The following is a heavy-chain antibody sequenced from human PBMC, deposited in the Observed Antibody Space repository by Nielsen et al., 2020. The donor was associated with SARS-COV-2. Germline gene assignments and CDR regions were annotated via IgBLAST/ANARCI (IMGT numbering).Heavy chain of an antibody. Sequence: ETLSLTCTVSGGSISSYYWSWIRQPPGKGLEWIGYIYYSGSTNYNPSLKSRVTISVDTSKNQFSLKLSSVTAADTAVYYCARRRWDVAAAGTLDYYYYYMDVWGKGTTVTVSS. D-gene: IGHD6-13*01. CDR2: IYYSGST. J-gene: IGHJ6*03. CDR1: GGSISSYY. CDR3: ARRRWDVAAAGTLDYYYYYMDV. V-gene: IGHV4-59*01.